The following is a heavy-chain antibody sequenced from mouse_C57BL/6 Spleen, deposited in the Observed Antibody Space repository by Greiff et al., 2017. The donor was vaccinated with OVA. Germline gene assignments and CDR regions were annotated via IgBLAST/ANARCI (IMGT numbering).Heavy chain of an antibody. CDR3: ARGDYYGSSYVGYAMDY. CDR1: GYTFTDYN. J-gene: IGHJ4*01. Sequence: EVMLVESGPELVKPGASVKIPCKASGYTFTDYNMDWVKQSHGKSLEWIGDINPNNGGTIYNQKFKGKATLTVDKSSSTAYMELRSLTSEDTAVYYCARGDYYGSSYVGYAMDYWGQGTSVTVSS. CDR2: INPNNGGT. V-gene: IGHV1-18*01. D-gene: IGHD1-1*01.